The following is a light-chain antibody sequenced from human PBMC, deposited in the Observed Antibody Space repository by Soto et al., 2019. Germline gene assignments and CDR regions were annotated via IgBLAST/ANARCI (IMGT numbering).Light chain of an antibody. V-gene: IGKV3-15*01. CDR3: QQYNNWPPIT. CDR1: QSVRSS. J-gene: IGKJ1*01. CDR2: GAS. Sequence: EIVLTQSPATLSLSPGERATLSCRAAQSVRSSLAWYLQRPGQAPRLLIYGASTRATGLPARFGGSGSGTEFTLTISSLQSEDFAVYYCQQYNNWPPITFGQGTKVDIK.